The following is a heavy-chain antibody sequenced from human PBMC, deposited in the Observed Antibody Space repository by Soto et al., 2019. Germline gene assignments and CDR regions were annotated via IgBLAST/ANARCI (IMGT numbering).Heavy chain of an antibody. D-gene: IGHD6-6*01. CDR3: ARVWVSSSIDN. CDR1: GYTFTSYG. Sequence: ASVKVSCKASGYTFTSYGISWVRQAPGQGLEWMGWISAYNGNTDYAQKLQGRVTMTRDTSISAAYMELSTLTSEDTAVYYCARVWVSSSIDNWGQGTLVTVSS. CDR2: ISAYNGNT. V-gene: IGHV1-18*01. J-gene: IGHJ4*02.